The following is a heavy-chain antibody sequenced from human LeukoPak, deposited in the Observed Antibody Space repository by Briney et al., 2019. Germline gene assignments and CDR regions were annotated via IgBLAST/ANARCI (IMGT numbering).Heavy chain of an antibody. Sequence: PGGSLRLSCAASGFTFSSYSMNWVRQAPGKGLEWVSSISSSSSNIYYADLVKGRFTISRDNAKNSLYLQMNSLRAEDTAVYYCASRVAYSSPEGSYNWFDPWGQGTLVTVSS. CDR2: ISSSSSNI. D-gene: IGHD6-13*01. CDR3: ASRVAYSSPEGSYNWFDP. CDR1: GFTFSSYS. V-gene: IGHV3-21*01. J-gene: IGHJ5*02.